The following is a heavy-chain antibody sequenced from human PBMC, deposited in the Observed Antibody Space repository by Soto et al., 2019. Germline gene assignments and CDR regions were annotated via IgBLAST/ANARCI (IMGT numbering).Heavy chain of an antibody. D-gene: IGHD2-2*01. V-gene: IGHV3-74*01. CDR2: INSDGSST. Sequence: GGSLRLSCAASGFTFSSYWMHWVRQAPGKGLVWVSRINSDGSSTSYADSVKGRFTISRDNAKNTLYLQMNSLRAEDTAVYYCARERIGYCSSTSCSDRGWRMSYYMDVWGKGTTVTVSS. CDR1: GFTFSSYW. J-gene: IGHJ6*03. CDR3: ARERIGYCSSTSCSDRGWRMSYYMDV.